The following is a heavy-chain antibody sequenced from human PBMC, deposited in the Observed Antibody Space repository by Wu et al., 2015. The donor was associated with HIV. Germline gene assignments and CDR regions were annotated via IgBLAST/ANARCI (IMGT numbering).Heavy chain of an antibody. Sequence: QVHLVQFGGEVKKPGSSVKVTCKASGDGFTSYAVSWVRQAPGHGLEWMGRIVPVIDTTNYPQKFQGRVTMTADDLTRTVYMELSSLRSEDTAVYYCARGPVIVATIFGANSALDYWGQGTLVTVSS. D-gene: IGHD5-12*01. J-gene: IGHJ4*02. V-gene: IGHV1-69*11. CDR1: GDGFTSYA. CDR2: IVPVIDTT. CDR3: ARGPVIVATIFGANSALDY.